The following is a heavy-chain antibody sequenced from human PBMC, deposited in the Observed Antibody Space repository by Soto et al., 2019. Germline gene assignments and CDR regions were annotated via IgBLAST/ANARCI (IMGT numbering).Heavy chain of an antibody. V-gene: IGHV4-61*05. J-gene: IGHJ6*04. Sequence: SETLSLTCTVSGASMTAMTAYSWNWIRQSPEKGLEWIGHIYNSGNANYNPSLKSRVSISMDTSKTQFFLKLSSVTAADTAVYYCARRLAVWGKGTTVTVSS. CDR2: IYNSGNA. CDR1: GASMTAMTAYS. CDR3: ARRLAV.